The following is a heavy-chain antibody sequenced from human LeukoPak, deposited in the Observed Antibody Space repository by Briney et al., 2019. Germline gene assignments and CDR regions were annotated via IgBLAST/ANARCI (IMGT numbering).Heavy chain of an antibody. CDR2: IYYSGTT. J-gene: IGHJ4*02. Sequence: SETLSLTCTVSGGPISTSTYYWGWIRQPPGKGLEWIGSIYYSGTTYSNPSLQNRVTISVDTSKNQFSLKLSSVTAADTAVYYCARLSYGSSLSGYWGRGTLVTVSS. V-gene: IGHV4-39*01. CDR1: GGPISTSTYY. D-gene: IGHD6-6*01. CDR3: ARLSYGSSLSGY.